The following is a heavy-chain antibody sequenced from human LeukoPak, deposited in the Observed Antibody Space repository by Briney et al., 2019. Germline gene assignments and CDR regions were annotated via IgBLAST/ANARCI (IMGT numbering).Heavy chain of an antibody. D-gene: IGHD3-10*01. CDR3: AKDHRAYYYGSGIYPWFDP. CDR1: GFTFSSYW. Sequence: GGSLRLSCAASGFTFSSYWMSWVRQAPGKGLEWVSAISGSGGSTYYADSVKGRFTTSRDNSKNTLYLQMNSLRAEDTAVYYCAKDHRAYYYGSGIYPWFDPWGQGTLVTVSS. J-gene: IGHJ5*02. CDR2: ISGSGGST. V-gene: IGHV3-23*01.